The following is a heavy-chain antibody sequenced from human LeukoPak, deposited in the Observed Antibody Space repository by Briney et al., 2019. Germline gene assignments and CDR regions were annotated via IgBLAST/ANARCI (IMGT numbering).Heavy chain of an antibody. CDR2: FDPEDGET. V-gene: IGHV1-24*01. CDR1: GYTLTELS. Sequence: ASVKVSCKVSGYTLTELSMHGVRQAPGKGLEWMGGFDPEDGETIYAQKFQGRVTMTEDTSTDTAYMELSSLRSEDTAVYYCAVLKAAAVDLYFDYWGQGTLVTASS. D-gene: IGHD6-13*01. J-gene: IGHJ4*02. CDR3: AVLKAAAVDLYFDY.